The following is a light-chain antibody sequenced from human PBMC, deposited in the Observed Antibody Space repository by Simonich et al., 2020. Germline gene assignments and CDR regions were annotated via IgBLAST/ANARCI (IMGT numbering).Light chain of an antibody. CDR1: SSDVGGYNY. J-gene: IGLJ3*02. CDR3: SSYTSSSWV. V-gene: IGLV2-14*01. CDR2: DVS. Sequence: QSALPQPASVSGSPGQSITISCTGTSSDVGGYNYVSWYQQHPGKAPQLMIYDVSKRPAGVSNRFSGSKSGNTAALTISGLQAEDEADYYCSSYTSSSWVFGGGTKLTVL.